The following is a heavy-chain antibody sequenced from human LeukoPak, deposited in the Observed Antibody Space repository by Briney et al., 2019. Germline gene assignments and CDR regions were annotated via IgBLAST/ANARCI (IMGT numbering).Heavy chain of an antibody. D-gene: IGHD6-13*01. CDR2: INPSSGST. J-gene: IGHJ6*02. CDR1: GYTFTSYY. Sequence: ASVKVSCKASGYTFTSYYMHWVRQAPGQGLEWMGIINPSSGSTSYAQKFQGRVTMTRDTSTSTVYMELSSLRSEDTAVYYCARDLSSSWPVRHYYYGMHVWGQGTTVTVSS. CDR3: ARDLSSSWPVRHYYYGMHV. V-gene: IGHV1-46*01.